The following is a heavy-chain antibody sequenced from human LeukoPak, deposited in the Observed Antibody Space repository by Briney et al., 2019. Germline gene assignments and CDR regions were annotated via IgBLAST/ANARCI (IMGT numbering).Heavy chain of an antibody. J-gene: IGHJ3*02. Sequence: PGSLSLTSTLSRGSTTNNNYYCGWIRPPPREWLESIGDLYYSGSTHNTPSPKSRVTLSVDTSKNQFSLKLSSVTAADTAVYYCARHTRPGYSGYENAFDIWGQGTMVTVSS. V-gene: IGHV4-39*01. CDR2: LYYSGST. D-gene: IGHD5-12*01. CDR3: ARHTRPGYSGYENAFDI. CDR1: RGSTTNNNYY.